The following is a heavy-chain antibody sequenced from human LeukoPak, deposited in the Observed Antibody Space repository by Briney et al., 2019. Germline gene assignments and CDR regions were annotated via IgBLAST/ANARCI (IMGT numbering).Heavy chain of an antibody. V-gene: IGHV4-39*01. Sequence: SATLSPSCTVSGASISSSSYYWRWTRQPPGKGLEWIGSINDSGSTSHNLSLKSPVTISVDTSKNQCSLKLSSVTAADTAVYYCARAPYCSSTSCHEYYFDYWGQGTLVTVSS. J-gene: IGHJ4*02. CDR2: INDSGST. CDR3: ARAPYCSSTSCHEYYFDY. D-gene: IGHD2-2*01. CDR1: GASISSSSYY.